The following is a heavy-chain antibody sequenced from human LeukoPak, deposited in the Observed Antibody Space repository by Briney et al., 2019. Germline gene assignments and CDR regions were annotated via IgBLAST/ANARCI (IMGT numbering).Heavy chain of an antibody. D-gene: IGHD3-3*01. V-gene: IGHV3-7*01. Sequence: GGSLRLSCAASGFTFSSYWMSWVRQAPGKGLEWVANIKQDGSEKYYVDSVKGRFTISRDNAKNSLYLQMNSLRAEDTAVYYCARAYYDFWSGYGYFDYWGQGTLVTVSS. CDR1: GFTFSSYW. CDR3: ARAYYDFWSGYGYFDY. J-gene: IGHJ4*02. CDR2: IKQDGSEK.